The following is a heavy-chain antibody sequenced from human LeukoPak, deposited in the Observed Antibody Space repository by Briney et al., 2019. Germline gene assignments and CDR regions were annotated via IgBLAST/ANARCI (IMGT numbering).Heavy chain of an antibody. CDR3: AKDLGSSYYYGSGSPVFGY. Sequence: PGGSLRLSCAASGFTVSSNYMSWVRQAPGKGLEWVSAISGSGGSTYYADSVKGRFTISRDNSKNTLYLQMNSLRAEDTAVYYCAKDLGSSYYYGSGSPVFGYWGQGTLVTVSS. D-gene: IGHD3-10*01. V-gene: IGHV3-23*01. CDR2: ISGSGGST. CDR1: GFTVSSNY. J-gene: IGHJ4*02.